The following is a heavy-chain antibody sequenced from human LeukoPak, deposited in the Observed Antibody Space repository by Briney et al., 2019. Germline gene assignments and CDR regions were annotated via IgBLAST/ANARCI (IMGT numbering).Heavy chain of an antibody. CDR1: GYTFTSYY. D-gene: IGHD3-3*01. J-gene: IGHJ6*02. Sequence: ASVKVSCKASGYTFTSYYMHWVRQAPGQGLEWMGIINPSGGSTSYARKFQGRVTMTRDTSTSTVYMELSSLRSEDTAVYYCARDNSSRITIFGVVIPYYYYGMDVWGQGTTVTVSS. CDR3: ARDNSSRITIFGVVIPYYYYGMDV. V-gene: IGHV1-46*01. CDR2: INPSGGST.